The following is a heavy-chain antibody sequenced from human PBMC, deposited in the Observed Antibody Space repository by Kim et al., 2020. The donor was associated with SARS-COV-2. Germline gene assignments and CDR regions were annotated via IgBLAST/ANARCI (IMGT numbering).Heavy chain of an antibody. CDR2: IIPIFGTA. D-gene: IGHD4-17*01. V-gene: IGHV1-69*13. CDR3: ARVADYGDPLGWFDP. CDR1: GGTFSSYA. Sequence: SVKVSCKASGGTFSSYAISWVRQAPGQGLEWMGGIIPIFGTANYAQKFQGRVTITADESTSTAYMELSSLRSEDTAVYYCARVADYGDPLGWFDPWGQGTLVTVSS. J-gene: IGHJ5*02.